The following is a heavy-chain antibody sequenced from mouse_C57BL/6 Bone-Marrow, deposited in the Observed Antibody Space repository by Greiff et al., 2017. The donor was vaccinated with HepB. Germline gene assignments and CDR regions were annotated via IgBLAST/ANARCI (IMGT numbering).Heavy chain of an antibody. CDR3: TPAWFAY. CDR1: GFNIKDDY. J-gene: IGHJ3*01. CDR2: IDPENGDT. V-gene: IGHV14-4*01. Sequence: VQLQQSGAELVRPGASVKLSCTASGFNIKDDYMHWVKQRPEQGLEWIGWIDPENGDTEYPSKFQGKATITADTSSNTAYLQLSSLTSEDTAVYYCTPAWFAYWGQGTLVTVSA.